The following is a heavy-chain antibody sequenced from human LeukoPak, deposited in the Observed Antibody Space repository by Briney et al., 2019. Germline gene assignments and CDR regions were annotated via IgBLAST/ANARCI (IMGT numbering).Heavy chain of an antibody. J-gene: IGHJ6*02. CDR2: ISSSSTTI. Sequence: GGSLRLSCAASGFTFSGYSMNWVRQAPGKGLGWVSYISSSSTTIYYADSVKGRFTISRDNAKNSLYLQMNSLRAEDTAVYYCAKDLYGESGYYYGMDVWGQGTTVTVSS. CDR3: AKDLYGESGYYYGMDV. CDR1: GFTFSGYS. V-gene: IGHV3-48*01. D-gene: IGHD4-17*01.